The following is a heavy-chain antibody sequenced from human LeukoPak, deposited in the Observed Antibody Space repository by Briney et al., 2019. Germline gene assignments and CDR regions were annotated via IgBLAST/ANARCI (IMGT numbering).Heavy chain of an antibody. J-gene: IGHJ4*02. CDR1: GFTFTNYA. CDR3: ARRTSGSSRYFDY. D-gene: IGHD1-26*01. V-gene: IGHV3-23*01. CDR2: ISGSGSST. Sequence: QPGGSLRLSCAASGFTFTNYAMSWVRQAPGKGLEWVSTISGSGSSTYYADSVKGRFTISRDNSKNTLFLQMNSLRAEDTAVYYCARRTSGSSRYFDYWGQGTLVTVSS.